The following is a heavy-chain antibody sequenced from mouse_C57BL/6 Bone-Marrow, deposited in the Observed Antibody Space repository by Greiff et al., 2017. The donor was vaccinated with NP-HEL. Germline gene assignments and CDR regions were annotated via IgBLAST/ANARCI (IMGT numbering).Heavy chain of an antibody. Sequence: VMLVESGAELVRPGTSVKMSCKASGYTFTNYWIGWAKQRPGHGLEWIGDIYPGGGYTNYNEKFKGKATLTADKSSSTAYMQFSSLTSEDSAIYYCARAQTAMDYWGQGTSVTVSS. CDR2: IYPGGGYT. J-gene: IGHJ4*01. V-gene: IGHV1-63*01. CDR1: GYTFTNYW. CDR3: ARAQTAMDY.